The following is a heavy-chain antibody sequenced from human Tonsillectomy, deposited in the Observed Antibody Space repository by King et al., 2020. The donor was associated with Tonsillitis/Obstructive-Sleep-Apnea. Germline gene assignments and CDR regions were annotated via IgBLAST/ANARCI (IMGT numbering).Heavy chain of an antibody. Sequence: VQLVESGGGVVQSGRSLRLSCAASGFTFSSYGMHWVRQAPGKGLEWVAVISYDGSNKYYADSVKGRFTISRDNSKKTLYLQMNSLRTEDTDVYYCARGHTPEYGLVVWGQGDTVTASS. CDR1: GFTFSSYG. J-gene: IGHJ6*02. V-gene: IGHV3-30*03. D-gene: IGHD3-10*01. CDR2: ISYDGSNK. CDR3: ARGHTPEYGLVV.